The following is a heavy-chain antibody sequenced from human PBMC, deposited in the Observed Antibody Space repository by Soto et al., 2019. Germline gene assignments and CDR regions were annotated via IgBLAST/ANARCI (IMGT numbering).Heavy chain of an antibody. CDR2: INPGDGYT. CDR1: GYTFSSLA. D-gene: IGHD2-15*01. V-gene: IGHV1-3*01. Sequence: QVQLVQSGAEVKKPGASLKVSCKTSGYTFSSLAIHWVRQAPGQGLEWMAWINPGDGYTRLLQKFQGRVTITRDTSATTAFMELNSLTSEDTAVYYCAVGGGGTRYWGQGTLVTVSS. CDR3: AVGGGGTRY. J-gene: IGHJ4*02.